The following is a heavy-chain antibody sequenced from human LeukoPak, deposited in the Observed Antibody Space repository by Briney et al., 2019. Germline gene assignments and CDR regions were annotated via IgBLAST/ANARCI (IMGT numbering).Heavy chain of an antibody. J-gene: IGHJ3*02. CDR3: GKGPRRCTVCDGFAI. CDR1: AFTFVDYS. Sequence: GCLRLPCSASAFTFVDYSMHWVRQAPGQGLEWVSLITLDGDRTYYADYVKGRFTISRDNRKTSLYLQINSLRTEDAGLCYCGKGPRRCTVCDGFAILGQGTMVTVSS. CDR2: ITLDGDRT. V-gene: IGHV3-43*01. D-gene: IGHD4-17*01.